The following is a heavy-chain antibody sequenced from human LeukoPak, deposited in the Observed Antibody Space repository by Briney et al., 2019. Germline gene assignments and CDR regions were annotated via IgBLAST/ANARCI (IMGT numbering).Heavy chain of an antibody. D-gene: IGHD2/OR15-2a*01. J-gene: IGHJ6*02. V-gene: IGHV1-18*01. CDR3: AKDSRVAPYGMDV. CDR2: ISAYNGNT. CDR1: GYTFTSYG. Sequence: ASVTVSCKASGYTFTSYGISWVRQAPGQGLEWMGWISAYNGNTNYAQKLQGRVTMTTDTSTSTAYMELRSLRSDDTAVYYCAKDSRVAPYGMDVWGQGTTVTVSS.